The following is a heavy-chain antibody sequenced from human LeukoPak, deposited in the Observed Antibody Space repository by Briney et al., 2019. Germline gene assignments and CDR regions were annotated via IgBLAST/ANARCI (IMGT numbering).Heavy chain of an antibody. CDR3: ARRDFWSGYYNY. CDR1: GGSFSGYY. V-gene: IGHV4-34*01. J-gene: IGHJ4*02. D-gene: IGHD3-3*01. Sequence: PSETLSLTCAVYGGSFSGYYWSWIRQPPGKGLEWIGEINHSGSTNYNPSLKSRVTISLNTSKNQFSLKLNSVTAADTAVYYCARRDFWSGYYNYWGQGTLVTVSS. CDR2: INHSGST.